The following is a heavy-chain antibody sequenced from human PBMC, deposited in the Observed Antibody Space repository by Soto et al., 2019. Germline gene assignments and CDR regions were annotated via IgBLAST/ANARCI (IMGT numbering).Heavy chain of an antibody. Sequence: SETLSLTCTVSGGSISSYYWSWIRQPPGKGLEWIGYIYYSGSTNYNPSLKSRVTISVDTSKNQFSLKLSSVTAADTAVYYCARARGSHGMNVWGQGTTVTVSS. J-gene: IGHJ6*02. V-gene: IGHV4-59*01. D-gene: IGHD3-10*01. CDR1: GGSISSYY. CDR2: IYYSGST. CDR3: ARARGSHGMNV.